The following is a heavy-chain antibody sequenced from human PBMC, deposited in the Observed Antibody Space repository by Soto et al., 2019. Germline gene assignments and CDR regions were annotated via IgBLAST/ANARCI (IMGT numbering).Heavy chain of an antibody. J-gene: IGHJ6*02. V-gene: IGHV1-8*01. Sequence: ASVKVSCKASGYTFTRYDINWVRQATGQGLEWMGWMNPNSGNTGYAQKFQGWVTMTRDTSISTAYMELSRLRSDDTAVYYCATSGSYSSNYYYYGMDVWGQGTTVTVSS. CDR3: ATSGSYSSNYYYYGMDV. CDR1: GYTFTRYD. D-gene: IGHD1-26*01. CDR2: MNPNSGNT.